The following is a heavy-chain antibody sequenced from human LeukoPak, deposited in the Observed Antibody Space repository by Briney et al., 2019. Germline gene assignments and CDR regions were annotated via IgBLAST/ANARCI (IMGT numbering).Heavy chain of an antibody. CDR3: ARGYSHGYGDLDS. CDR1: GFTFSSYS. D-gene: IGHD5-18*01. V-gene: IGHV3-21*01. CDR2: ISSSSSYI. J-gene: IGHJ4*02. Sequence: GGSLRLSSAASGFTFSSYSINWVRQAPGKGLEWVSSISSSSSYIYYADSVKGRFTISRDNAKNSLYLQMNSLRAEDTAVYYCARGYSHGYGDLDSWGQGTLVTVSS.